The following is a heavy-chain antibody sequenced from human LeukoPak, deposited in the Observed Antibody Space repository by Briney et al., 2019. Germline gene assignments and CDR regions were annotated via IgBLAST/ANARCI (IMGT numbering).Heavy chain of an antibody. J-gene: IGHJ5*02. Sequence: ASVKVSCKASGGTFSSYAISWVRQSPGQGLEWMGRIIPILGIANYAQKFQGRVTITADKSTSTAYMELSSLRSEDTAVYYCARGHNLPDYGGHTYFDPWGQGTLVTVSS. CDR3: ARGHNLPDYGGHTYFDP. V-gene: IGHV1-69*04. CDR2: IIPILGIA. D-gene: IGHD4-23*01. CDR1: GGTFSSYA.